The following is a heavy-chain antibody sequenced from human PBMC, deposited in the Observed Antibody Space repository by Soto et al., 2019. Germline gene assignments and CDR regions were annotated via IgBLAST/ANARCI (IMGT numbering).Heavy chain of an antibody. J-gene: IGHJ4*02. CDR1: GFTFSSYA. Sequence: EVQLLESGGGLVQPGGSLRLSCAASGFTFSSYAMSWVRQAPGKGLEWVSAISGSGGSTYYADSVKGRFTISRDNSKNTLYLQMNRLRAEDTAVYYCAKGRSSSGWYKYYFDYWGQGTLVTVSS. D-gene: IGHD6-19*01. CDR3: AKGRSSSGWYKYYFDY. V-gene: IGHV3-23*01. CDR2: ISGSGGST.